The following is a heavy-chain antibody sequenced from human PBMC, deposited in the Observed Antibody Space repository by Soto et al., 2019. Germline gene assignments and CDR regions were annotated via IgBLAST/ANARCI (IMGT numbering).Heavy chain of an antibody. J-gene: IGHJ6*02. Sequence: QVQLLQSGPEVRKPGASVKVACKASGYTFLNYGLSWVRQAPGQGLEWMGWISPFNRNTKYAQKLQGRVTITTNTSTNTAHMELTSLTSDDTAVYFCARQSSGSRNYYYCPVDVWGQGTTVIVSS. CDR1: GYTFLNYG. CDR3: ARQSSGSRNYYYCPVDV. D-gene: IGHD6-19*01. V-gene: IGHV1-18*01. CDR2: ISPFNRNT.